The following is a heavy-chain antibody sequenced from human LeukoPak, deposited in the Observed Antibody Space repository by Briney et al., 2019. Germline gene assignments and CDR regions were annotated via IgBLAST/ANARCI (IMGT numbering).Heavy chain of an antibody. CDR3: AKDVGQTYYDFWSGSPDAFDI. Sequence: PGGSLRLSYAASGFTFSSYAMSWVRQAPGKGLEWGSDISGSGGSTYYADSVKGRFTISRDNSKNTLYLQMNSLRAEDTAVYYCAKDVGQTYYDFWSGSPDAFDIWGQGTMVTVSS. CDR2: ISGSGGST. CDR1: GFTFSSYA. D-gene: IGHD3-3*01. V-gene: IGHV3-23*01. J-gene: IGHJ3*02.